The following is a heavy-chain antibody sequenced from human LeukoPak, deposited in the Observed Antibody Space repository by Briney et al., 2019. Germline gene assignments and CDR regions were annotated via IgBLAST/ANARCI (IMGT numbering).Heavy chain of an antibody. V-gene: IGHV3-53*04. Sequence: GESLKISCAASGFTVSSSYMSWVRQAPGKGLEWVSVIYAGGSTYYADSVKGRFTISRHNSNNTLYLQMNSLRPEDTAVYFCARRPEYSANYDYWGPGTLVTVSS. CDR1: GFTVSSSY. CDR2: IYAGGST. J-gene: IGHJ4*02. D-gene: IGHD1-26*01. CDR3: ARRPEYSANYDY.